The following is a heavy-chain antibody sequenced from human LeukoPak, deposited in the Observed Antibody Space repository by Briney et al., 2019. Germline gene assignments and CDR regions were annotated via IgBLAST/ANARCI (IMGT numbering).Heavy chain of an antibody. Sequence: GESLQISCKVSGYSFTSYWIGWVRQMPGKGLEWMGIIYPGDSDTRYSPSFHGQVTISADKSISTAYLQWSSLRASDTAMYYCARHMATRTYYFDFWGQGTLVTVSS. D-gene: IGHD3-10*01. CDR2: IYPGDSDT. CDR3: ARHMATRTYYFDF. V-gene: IGHV5-51*01. J-gene: IGHJ4*02. CDR1: GYSFTSYW.